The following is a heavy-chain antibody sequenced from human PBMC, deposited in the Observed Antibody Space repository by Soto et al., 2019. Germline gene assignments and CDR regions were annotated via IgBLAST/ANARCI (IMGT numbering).Heavy chain of an antibody. D-gene: IGHD3-22*01. CDR3: AKGEGSGYYFDY. CDR2: ISYDGSNK. Sequence: PGGSLRLSCAASGFTFSSYGMQWVRQAPGKGLEWVAVISYDGSNKYYADSVKGRSTISRDNSKNTLYLQMNSLRAEDTAVYYCAKGEGSGYYFDYLGQGTLVTVSS. V-gene: IGHV3-30*18. CDR1: GFTFSSYG. J-gene: IGHJ4*02.